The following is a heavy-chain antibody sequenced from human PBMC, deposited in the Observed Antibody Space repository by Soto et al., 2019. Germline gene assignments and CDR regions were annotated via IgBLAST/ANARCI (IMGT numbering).Heavy chain of an antibody. CDR1: GGTFSSYA. CDR3: ARPRIRARGSYDCHY. CDR2: IIPIFGTA. Sequence: GASVQVSCKASGGTFSSYAISWVRQAPGQGLEWMGGIIPIFGTANYAQKFQGRVTITADESTSTAYMELSSLRSEDTAVYYCARPRIRARGSYDCHYWGQGTLGT. J-gene: IGHJ4*02. D-gene: IGHD1-26*01. V-gene: IGHV1-69*13.